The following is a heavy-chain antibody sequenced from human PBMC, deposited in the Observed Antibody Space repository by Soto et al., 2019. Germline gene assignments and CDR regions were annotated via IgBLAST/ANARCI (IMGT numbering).Heavy chain of an antibody. V-gene: IGHV1-18*01. Sequence: ASVKVSCKASGYTFTSYGISWVRQAPGQGLEWMGWISAYNGNTNYAQKLQGRVTMTTDTSTSTAYMELRSLRSDDTAVYYCARAYCSSTSCYYYYYMDVWGKGTTVTVSS. CDR3: ARAYCSSTSCYYYYYMDV. CDR1: GYTFTSYG. CDR2: ISAYNGNT. J-gene: IGHJ6*03. D-gene: IGHD2-2*01.